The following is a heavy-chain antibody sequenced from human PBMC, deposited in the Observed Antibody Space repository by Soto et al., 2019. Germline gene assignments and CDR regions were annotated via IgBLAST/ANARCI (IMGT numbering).Heavy chain of an antibody. V-gene: IGHV1-18*01. CDR2: ISAYNGNT. CDR1: GYNFVSYG. D-gene: IGHD3-3*01. CDR3: ARVYDFWYSYRTQTIDY. Sequence: QGQLVQSGAEVKKPGASVKVSCKASGYNFVSYGIGWVRQAPGQGLEWMGWISAYNGNTYYAQRFQGRVTMTTDTATSTAYMELRSLRSDDTAFYYCARVYDFWYSYRTQTIDYWGQGTLVTVSS. J-gene: IGHJ4*02.